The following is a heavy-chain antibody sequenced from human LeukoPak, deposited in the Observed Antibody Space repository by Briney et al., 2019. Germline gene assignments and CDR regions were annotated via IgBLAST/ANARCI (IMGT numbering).Heavy chain of an antibody. Sequence: SETLSLTCTLSGASVSSYYWSWIRQPAGKGLEWIGRMYISGSTNYNPSLKSRVTMSVDTSKNQFSLKLSSVTAADTAVYYCARGASGYGPFDYWGQGTLVTVSS. CDR3: ARGASGYGPFDY. CDR1: GASVSSYY. CDR2: MYISGST. V-gene: IGHV4-4*07. J-gene: IGHJ4*02. D-gene: IGHD5-12*01.